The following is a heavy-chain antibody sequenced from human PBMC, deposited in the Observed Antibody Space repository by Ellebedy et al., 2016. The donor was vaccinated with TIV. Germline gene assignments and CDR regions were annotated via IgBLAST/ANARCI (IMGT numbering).Heavy chain of an antibody. V-gene: IGHV3-23*01. CDR2: ISGSGGST. D-gene: IGHD6-13*01. Sequence: GGSLRLXXAASGFTFSSYAMSWVRQAPGKGLEWVSAISGSGGSTYYADSVKGRFTISRDNSKNTLYLQMNSLRAEDTAVYYCAKTGKIAAAGTFDYWGQGTLVTVSS. J-gene: IGHJ4*02. CDR3: AKTGKIAAAGTFDY. CDR1: GFTFSSYA.